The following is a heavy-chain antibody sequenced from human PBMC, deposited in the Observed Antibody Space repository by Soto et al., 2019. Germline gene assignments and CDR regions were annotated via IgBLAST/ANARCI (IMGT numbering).Heavy chain of an antibody. CDR1: GGSISSGGYY. D-gene: IGHD1-7*01. CDR3: AVTRRAELFDY. Sequence: SETLSLTCTVSGGSISSGGYYWSWIRQHPGKGLEWIGYIYYSGSTYYNPSLKSRVTISVDTSKNQFSLKLSSVTAADTAVYYCAVTRRAELFDYWGQGTLVTVSS. J-gene: IGHJ4*02. CDR2: IYYSGST. V-gene: IGHV4-31*03.